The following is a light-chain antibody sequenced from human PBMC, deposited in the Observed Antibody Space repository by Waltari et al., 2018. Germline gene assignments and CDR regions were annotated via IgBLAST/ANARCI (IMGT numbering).Light chain of an antibody. CDR2: VNSDGSH. V-gene: IGLV4-69*01. CDR3: QTWGHGTWV. J-gene: IGLJ3*02. Sequence: QLVLTQSPSASASLGASVKLTCTLSRGHSSHVIAWLQQRPEKGPRYLIKVNSDGSHSKGDEIPDRFSGSSSGAERYLTIADLQSEDEADYFCQTWGHGTWVFGGGTTLTVL. CDR1: RGHSSHV.